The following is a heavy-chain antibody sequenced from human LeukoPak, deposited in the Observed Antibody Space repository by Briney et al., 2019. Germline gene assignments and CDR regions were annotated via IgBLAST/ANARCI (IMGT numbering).Heavy chain of an antibody. D-gene: IGHD6-19*01. Sequence: PSETLSLTCTVSGGSISSYYWSWIRQPPGKGLEWIGYIYYSGSTNYNPSLKSRVTISVDTSKNQFSLKLSSVTAADTAVYYCARLEQWPEFDYWGQGTLVTVSS. CDR3: ARLEQWPEFDY. V-gene: IGHV4-59*01. J-gene: IGHJ4*02. CDR2: IYYSGST. CDR1: GGSISSYY.